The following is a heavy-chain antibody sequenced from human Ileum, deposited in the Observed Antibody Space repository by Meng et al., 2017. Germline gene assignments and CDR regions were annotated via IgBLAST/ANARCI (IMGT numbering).Heavy chain of an antibody. CDR1: GGSISSGDYY. Sequence: QVQLQEADSGLVKPSHILSFTDSVYGGSISSGDYYWSGVLQSPGKGQEWIGYIYSIGNTYSNPSLRGLLMISIDTSKNQFSMKLSSVTAADTAVYYCARAPKYCTNAVCSRPLDSWGQGTLVTVSS. J-gene: IGHJ4*02. CDR3: ARAPKYCTNAVCSRPLDS. CDR2: IYSIGNT. D-gene: IGHD2-8*01. V-gene: IGHV4-30-4*01.